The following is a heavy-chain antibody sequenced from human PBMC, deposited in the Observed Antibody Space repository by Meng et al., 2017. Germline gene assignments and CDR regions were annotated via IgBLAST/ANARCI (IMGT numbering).Heavy chain of an antibody. CDR1: GFTFSSYW. CDR3: ARDEGYCSSTSCYRYYYYGMDV. J-gene: IGHJ6*02. D-gene: IGHD2-2*01. CDR2: IKQDGSEK. Sequence: GGSLRLSCAASGFTFSSYWMSWVRQAPGKGLEWVANIKQDGSEKYYVDSVKGRFIISRDNAKNSLYLQMNSLRAEDTAVYYCARDEGYCSSTSCYRYYYYGMDVWGQGTTVTVSS. V-gene: IGHV3-7*01.